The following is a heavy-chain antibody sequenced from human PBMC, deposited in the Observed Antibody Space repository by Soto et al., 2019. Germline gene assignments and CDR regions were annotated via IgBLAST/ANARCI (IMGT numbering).Heavy chain of an antibody. CDR3: ARECGGDCSNAFDL. CDR1: GFTVSSNY. CDR2: LYSGAGT. Sequence: VQLVESGGGLVQPGGSLRLSCAASGFTVSSNYMNWVRQAPGKGLEWLSVLYSGAGTYYADSVQDRFTISRDNSKNTLYLQLNRLRAEDTAIYYCARECGGDCSNAFDLWGQGTMVTVSP. D-gene: IGHD2-21*01. J-gene: IGHJ3*01. V-gene: IGHV3-66*01.